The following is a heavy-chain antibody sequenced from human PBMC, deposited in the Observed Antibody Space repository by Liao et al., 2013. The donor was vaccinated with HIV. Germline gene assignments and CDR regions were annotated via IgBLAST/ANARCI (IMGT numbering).Heavy chain of an antibody. CDR2: IYYSGST. CDR1: GGSISSSSYY. J-gene: IGHJ3*02. D-gene: IGHD3-22*01. V-gene: IGHV4-39*07. Sequence: QLQLQESGPGLVKPSETLSLTCTVSGGSISSSSYYWGWIRQPPGKGLEWIGSIYYSGSTYYNPSLKSRVTISVDTSKNQFSLKLSSVTAADTAVYYCARDQMDYYDSSGYPIGAAFDIWGQGTMVTVSS. CDR3: ARDQMDYYDSSGYPIGAAFDI.